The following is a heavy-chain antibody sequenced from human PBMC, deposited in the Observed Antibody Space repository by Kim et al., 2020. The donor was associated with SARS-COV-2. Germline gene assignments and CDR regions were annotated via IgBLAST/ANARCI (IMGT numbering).Heavy chain of an antibody. CDR1: GGSISSSSYY. Sequence: SETLSLTCTVSGGSISSSSYYWGWIRQPPGKGLEWIGSIYYSGSTYYNPSLKSRVTISVDTSKNQFSLKLSSVTAADTAVYYCARPVVGATSQGDYWGQGTLVTVSS. CDR3: ARPVVGATSQGDY. J-gene: IGHJ4*02. V-gene: IGHV4-39*01. CDR2: IYYSGST. D-gene: IGHD1-26*01.